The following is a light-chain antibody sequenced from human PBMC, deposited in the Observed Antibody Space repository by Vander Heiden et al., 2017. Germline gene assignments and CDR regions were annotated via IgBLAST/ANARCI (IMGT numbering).Light chain of an antibody. Sequence: QSVLTQPPSVSGAPGQRVTISCTGSSSNIGTSDGVNWYRQLPGAVPNLVIYNNNNRPSGVPDRFSGPKSGTSASLAITGLQAEDEADYYCQSYDNSLSGHYVFGTGTKVIVL. CDR2: NNN. CDR1: SSNIGTSDG. CDR3: QSYDNSLSGHYV. V-gene: IGLV1-40*01. J-gene: IGLJ1*01.